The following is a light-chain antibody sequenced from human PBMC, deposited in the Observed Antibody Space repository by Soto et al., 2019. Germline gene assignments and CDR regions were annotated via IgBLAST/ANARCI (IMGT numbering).Light chain of an antibody. CDR1: QSVLYSSNKKNY. Sequence: DIVMTQSPDSLAVSLGERATINCKSSQSVLYSSNKKNYLAWYQKKPGQPPKVLIYWASTRESGVPDRFSGSGSGTYFTPTISSLQAEDVAFYYCHQYYTTPWTFGQGTKVEVK. CDR2: WAS. V-gene: IGKV4-1*01. J-gene: IGKJ1*01. CDR3: HQYYTTPWT.